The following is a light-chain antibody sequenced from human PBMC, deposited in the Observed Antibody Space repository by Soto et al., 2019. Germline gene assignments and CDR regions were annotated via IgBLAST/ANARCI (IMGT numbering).Light chain of an antibody. CDR2: AAS. V-gene: IGKV1-39*01. Sequence: DLQMTPSPSSLSASVGERVTITCRASQSISNYLNWYQQKPGKAPKLLIYAASSLQGDVPSRFSGSGSGTDFTLPISSLQPDDFATYYCQQSYSTPLTFGPGTKVDIK. J-gene: IGKJ3*01. CDR3: QQSYSTPLT. CDR1: QSISNY.